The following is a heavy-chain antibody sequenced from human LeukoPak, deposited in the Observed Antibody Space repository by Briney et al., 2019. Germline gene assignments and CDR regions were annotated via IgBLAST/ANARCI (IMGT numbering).Heavy chain of an antibody. CDR3: ARDLYLRADYYYGMDV. V-gene: IGHV1-2*02. D-gene: IGHD2-2*02. J-gene: IGHJ6*02. Sequence: GASVKVSCKASGYTFTGYYMHWVRQAPGQGLEWMGWINPNSGGTNYAQKFQGRVTMTRDTSISAAYMELSRLRSDDTAVYYCARDLYLRADYYYGMDVWGQGTTVTASS. CDR2: INPNSGGT. CDR1: GYTFTGYY.